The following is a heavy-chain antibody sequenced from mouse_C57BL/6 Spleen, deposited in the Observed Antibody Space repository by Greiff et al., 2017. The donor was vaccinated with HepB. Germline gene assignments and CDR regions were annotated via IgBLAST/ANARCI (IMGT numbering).Heavy chain of an antibody. CDR1: GYTFTSYW. J-gene: IGHJ2*01. V-gene: IGHV1-69*01. Sequence: VQLQQPGAELVMPGASVKLSCKASGYTFTSYWMHWVKQRPGQGLEWIGEIDPSDSYTNYNQKFKGKSTLTVDKSSSTAYMQLSSLTSEDSAVYYCARRDYYGSSSLYFDDWGQGTTLTVSS. D-gene: IGHD1-1*01. CDR3: ARRDYYGSSSLYFDD. CDR2: IDPSDSYT.